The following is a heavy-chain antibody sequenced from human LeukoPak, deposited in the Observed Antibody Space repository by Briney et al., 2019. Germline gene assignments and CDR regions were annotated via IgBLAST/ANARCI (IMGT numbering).Heavy chain of an antibody. CDR3: ARGSGLQIVVVTETFDY. Sequence: ASVKVPCKASGYTFTSYYMHWVRQAPGQGLEWMGIINPSGGSTSYAQKFQGRVTMTRDMSTSTVYMELSSLRSEDTAVYYCARGSGLQIVVVTETFDYWGQGTLVTVSS. CDR2: INPSGGST. V-gene: IGHV1-46*01. D-gene: IGHD2-21*02. J-gene: IGHJ4*02. CDR1: GYTFTSYY.